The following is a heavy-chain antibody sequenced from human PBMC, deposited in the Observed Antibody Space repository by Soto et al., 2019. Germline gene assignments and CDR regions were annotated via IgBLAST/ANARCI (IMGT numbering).Heavy chain of an antibody. V-gene: IGHV1-24*01. CDR1: GYPLTESS. CDR2: FDPEDGET. J-gene: IGHJ4*02. CDR3: AQDLDWGSYRYRDY. Sequence: GASVKVSFKLSGYPLTESSMHWVRQAPGKGLEWMGGFDPEDGETIYAQKFQGRVTMTEDTSTDTAYMDLSSLRSEDTAVYYCAQDLDWGSYRYRDYWGQGTMVTVSS. D-gene: IGHD3-16*02.